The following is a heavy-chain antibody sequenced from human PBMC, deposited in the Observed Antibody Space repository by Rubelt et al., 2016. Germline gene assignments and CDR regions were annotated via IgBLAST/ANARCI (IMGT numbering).Heavy chain of an antibody. CDR2: IYYSGST. J-gene: IGHJ6*02. CDR1: GGSISSYY. Sequence: QVQLQESGPGLVKPSETLSLTCTVSGGSISSYYWSWIRQPPGKGLEWIGYIYYSGSTNYNPSLKSRVTISVDTSKNQFSLKLSSVTAADTAVYYCARVGITMVRGVIITRYGMDVWGQGTTVTVSS. CDR3: ARVGITMVRGVIITRYGMDV. D-gene: IGHD3-10*01. V-gene: IGHV4-59*01.